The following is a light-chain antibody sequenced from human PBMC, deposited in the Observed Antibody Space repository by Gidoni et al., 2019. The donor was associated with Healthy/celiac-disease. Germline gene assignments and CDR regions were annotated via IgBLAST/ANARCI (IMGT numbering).Light chain of an antibody. CDR1: QSISSW. Sequence: DIQMTQSPSTLSASVGDRVTITCRASQSISSWLAWYQQKPGKAPKLLIYKASSLESGVPSRFSGSGSGTEFTLTISSLKPDDFATYYCQQYKSYLGTFGQGTKVEIK. V-gene: IGKV1-5*03. CDR3: QQYKSYLGT. J-gene: IGKJ1*01. CDR2: KAS.